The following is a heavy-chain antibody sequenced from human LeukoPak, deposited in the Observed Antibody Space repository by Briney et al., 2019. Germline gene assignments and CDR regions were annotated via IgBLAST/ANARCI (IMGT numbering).Heavy chain of an antibody. V-gene: IGHV1-18*01. D-gene: IGHD1-26*01. J-gene: IGHJ6*03. CDR3: ARVGSGSYLNYYYYMDV. Sequence: ASVKVSCKASGGTFSSYAISWVRQAPGQGLEWMGWISVYNGNTNYAQKLQGRVTMTTDTSTSTAYMELRSLRSDDTAVYYCARVGSGSYLNYYYYMDVWGKGTTVTVSS. CDR1: GGTFSSYA. CDR2: ISVYNGNT.